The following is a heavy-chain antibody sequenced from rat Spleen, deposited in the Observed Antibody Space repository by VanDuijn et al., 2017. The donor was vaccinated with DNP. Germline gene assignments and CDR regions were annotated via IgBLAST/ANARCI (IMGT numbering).Heavy chain of an antibody. CDR3: ARVGGLHDGGDGDVLDA. J-gene: IGHJ4*01. Sequence: EVQLVESGGDLVQPGGSLRLSCVASGFTFSYYWMAWVRQVPGKGLEWMASITSGSGITAYPYSVKGRFTVSRDDAKNTLFLQMNSLRSEDTATYYCARVGGLHDGGDGDVLDAWGQGTSVTVSS. CDR2: ITSGSGIT. CDR1: GFTFSYYW. D-gene: IGHD1-12*02. V-gene: IGHV5-31*01.